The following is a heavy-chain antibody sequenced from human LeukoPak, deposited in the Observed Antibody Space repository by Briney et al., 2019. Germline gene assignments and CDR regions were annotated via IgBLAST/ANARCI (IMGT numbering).Heavy chain of an antibody. CDR2: ISGSGGST. Sequence: GGSLRLSCAASGFTFSSYAMSWVRQAPGKGLEWVSAISGSGGSTYYADSVKGRFTISRDNAKNSLYLQMNSLRAEDTAVYYCARWTAMVVGYWGQGTLVTVSS. CDR3: ARWTAMVVGY. V-gene: IGHV3-23*01. CDR1: GFTFSSYA. D-gene: IGHD5-18*01. J-gene: IGHJ4*02.